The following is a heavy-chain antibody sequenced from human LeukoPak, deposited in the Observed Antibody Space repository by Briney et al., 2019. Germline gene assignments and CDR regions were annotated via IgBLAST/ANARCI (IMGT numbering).Heavy chain of an antibody. CDR3: ARDRVVSGRFGEVAS. CDR2: ISDTGGRT. V-gene: IGHV3-23*01. Sequence: GGSLRLSCAVSGITLSNYGMTWVRQAPGKGLEWVAGISDTGGRTNYADSVKGRFTISRDDAKNSLYLQMSSLRADDTAVYYCARDRVVSGRFGEVASWGQGTLVTVSS. D-gene: IGHD3-10*01. J-gene: IGHJ5*01. CDR1: GITLSNYG.